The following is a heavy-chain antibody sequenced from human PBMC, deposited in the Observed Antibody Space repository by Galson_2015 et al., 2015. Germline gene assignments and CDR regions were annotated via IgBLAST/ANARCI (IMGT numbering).Heavy chain of an antibody. J-gene: IGHJ5*02. CDR2: INHSGST. Sequence: SETLSLTCAVYGGSFSGYYWSWIRQPPGKGLEWIGKINHSGSTNYNPSLKSRVTISVDTSKNQFSLKLSSVTAADTAVYYCARGRSIVVVVAANGWFDPWGQGTLVTVSS. CDR3: ARGRSIVVVVAANGWFDP. D-gene: IGHD2-15*01. CDR1: GGSFSGYY. V-gene: IGHV4-34*01.